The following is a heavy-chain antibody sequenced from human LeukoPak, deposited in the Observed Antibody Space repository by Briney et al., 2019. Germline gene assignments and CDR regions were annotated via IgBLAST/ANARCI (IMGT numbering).Heavy chain of an antibody. V-gene: IGHV1-69*13. CDR1: GCTFSSYA. CDR3: ARAHYVYVGGSPPPLDY. J-gene: IGHJ4*02. Sequence: SVKVSCKASGCTFSSYAISWVRQAPGQGLEWMGGIIPIFGTANYAQKFQGRVTITADESTSTAYMELSSLRSEDTAVYYCARAHYVYVGGSPPPLDYWGKGTLVTVSS. D-gene: IGHD3-16*01. CDR2: IIPIFGTA.